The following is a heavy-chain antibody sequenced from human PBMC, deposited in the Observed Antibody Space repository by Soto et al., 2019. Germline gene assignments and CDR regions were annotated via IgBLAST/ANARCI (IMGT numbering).Heavy chain of an antibody. D-gene: IGHD3-10*01. CDR2: IYYSGST. J-gene: IGHJ6*02. V-gene: IGHV4-31*02. CDR1: GCSIRSGCYY. Sequence: SETLSVTWTVSGCSIRSGCYYWSWISQHPGKGLEWIGYIYYSGSTCYNPSLKSRVTISVDTSKNQFSLKLSSVTAADTAVYYCARVLPRAYYYSGMDVWGQGTTVT. CDR3: ARVLPRAYYYSGMDV.